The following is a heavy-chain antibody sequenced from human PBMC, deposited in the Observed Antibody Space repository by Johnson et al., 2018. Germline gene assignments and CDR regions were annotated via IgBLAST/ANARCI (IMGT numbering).Heavy chain of an antibody. D-gene: IGHD1-26*01. CDR1: GFTFSSYA. J-gene: IGHJ1*01. CDR3: ARDLSFPQH. CDR2: ISYDGSKK. Sequence: QVQLVQSGGGVVQPGRSLRLSCAASGFTFSSYAMHWVRQAPGKGLEWVAVISYDGSKKYYADPVRGRFTISRDNSKNTLFVQMNSLRAEDTAVYYCARDLSFPQHWGQGTLVTVSS. V-gene: IGHV3-30*04.